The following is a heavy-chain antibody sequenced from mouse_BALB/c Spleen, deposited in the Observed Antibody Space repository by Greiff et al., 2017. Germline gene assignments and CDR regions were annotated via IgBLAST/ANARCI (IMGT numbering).Heavy chain of an antibody. CDR3: ARSLITTSPYFDV. Sequence: EVKLQESGAELVKPGASVKLSCTASGFNIKDTYMHWVKQRPEQGLEWIGRIDPANGNTKYDPKFQGKATITADTSSNTAYLQLSSLTSEDTAVYYCARSLITTSPYFDVWGAGTTVTVSS. J-gene: IGHJ1*01. CDR1: GFNIKDTY. V-gene: IGHV14-3*02. CDR2: IDPANGNT. D-gene: IGHD1-1*01.